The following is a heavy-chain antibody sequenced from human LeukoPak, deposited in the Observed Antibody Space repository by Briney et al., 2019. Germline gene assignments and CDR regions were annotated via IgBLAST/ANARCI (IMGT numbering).Heavy chain of an antibody. V-gene: IGHV4-59*08. CDR3: ARRGTSGWYGFDY. J-gene: IGHJ4*02. CDR2: IYYTGST. D-gene: IGHD6-19*01. CDR1: GGSFSTYY. Sequence: SETLSLTCTVSGGSFSTYYWTWIRQSPGKGLEWIGYIYYTGSTNYNPSLKSRVTISIDTSKNRFSLKLSSVTAADTAVYYCARRGTSGWYGFDYWGQGTLVTVSS.